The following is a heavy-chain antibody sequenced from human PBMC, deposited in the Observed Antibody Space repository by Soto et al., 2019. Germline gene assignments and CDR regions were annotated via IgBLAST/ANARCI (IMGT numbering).Heavy chain of an antibody. CDR2: IYYSGST. CDR3: AREVVRGVIITRGYFDL. V-gene: IGHV4-31*03. Sequence: QVQLQESGPGLVKPSQTLSLTCTVSGGSISSGGYYWSWIRQHPGKGLEWIGYIYYSGSTYYNPCLKSRVTISVDTSKNQFSLKLSSVTAADTAVYYCAREVVRGVIITRGYFDLWGRGTLFTVSS. J-gene: IGHJ2*01. D-gene: IGHD3-10*01. CDR1: GGSISSGGYY.